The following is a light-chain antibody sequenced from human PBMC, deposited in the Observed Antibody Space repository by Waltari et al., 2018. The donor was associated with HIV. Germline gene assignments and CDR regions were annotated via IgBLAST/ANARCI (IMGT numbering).Light chain of an antibody. CDR2: ENY. J-gene: IGLJ2*01. CDR3: GAWDDSLRAGI. Sequence: QSLLTQPPSVSAAPGQRVTISCSGSSSTVGKRPVSWYQQFPGAAPKLLIYENYQRPSDIPDRFSGSKSGSSATLDITGLQAEDEADYYCGAWDDSLRAGIFGGGTKLSVL. V-gene: IGLV1-51*02. CDR1: SSTVGKRP.